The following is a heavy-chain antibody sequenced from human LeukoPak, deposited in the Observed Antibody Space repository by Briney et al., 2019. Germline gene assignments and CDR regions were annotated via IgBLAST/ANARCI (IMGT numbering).Heavy chain of an antibody. J-gene: IGHJ6*02. CDR2: TYYRSKWYN. D-gene: IGHD3-22*01. V-gene: IGHV6-1*01. Sequence: SQTLSLTCAIYGDSVSSNSAAWHWLRQSPSRGLEWLGRTYYRSKWYNDYAVSVKSLITINPDTSKNQFSLQLNSVTPEDTAVYYCARSPYYYDSSGYYAHYYGMDVWGQGTTVTVSS. CDR3: ARSPYYYDSSGYYAHYYGMDV. CDR1: GDSVSSNSAA.